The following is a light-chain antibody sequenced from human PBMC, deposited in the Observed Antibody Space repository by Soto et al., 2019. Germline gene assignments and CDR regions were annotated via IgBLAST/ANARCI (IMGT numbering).Light chain of an antibody. J-gene: IGLJ2*01. CDR1: SGAVTSGYY. V-gene: IGLV7-43*01. CDR2: STN. CDR3: LLYYGGAQV. Sequence: QAVVTQEPSLTVSPGGTVTLTCASSSGAVTSGYYPNWFQQKPGQAPRALIYSTNNKHHWTPARFSGSLLGGKAALTLSGVQPEDEAEYYCLLYYGGAQVFGGGTKLTVL.